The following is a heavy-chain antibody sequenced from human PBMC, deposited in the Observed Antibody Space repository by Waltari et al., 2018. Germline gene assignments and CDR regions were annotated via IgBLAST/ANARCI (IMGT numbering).Heavy chain of an antibody. J-gene: IGHJ4*02. Sequence: QVQLVESGGGVVRPGRSLRLSCAASGFTFRSYGMHWVRQIPGKGLEWLTFISVDGSDKYYADSVKGRVTIYKDNSRNTLYLQMNSLRPEDTAVYFCAKDHQWEVLLPIYQIDYWGRGTLVTVSS. CDR3: AKDHQWEVLLPIYQIDY. CDR2: ISVDGSDK. D-gene: IGHD1-26*01. V-gene: IGHV3-30*18. CDR1: GFTFRSYG.